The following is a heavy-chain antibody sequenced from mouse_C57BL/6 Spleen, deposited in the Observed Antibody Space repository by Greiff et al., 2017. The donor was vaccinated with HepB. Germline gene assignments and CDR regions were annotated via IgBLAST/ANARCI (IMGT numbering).Heavy chain of an antibody. CDR1: GYTFTSYW. D-gene: IGHD2-4*01. Sequence: QVQLQQPGAELVKPGASVKMSCKASGYTFTSYWITWVKQRPGQGLEWIGDIYPGSGNTNYNEKFKSKATLTVDTSSSTAYMQLSSLTSEDSAVYYCARIFYDYFWFAYWGQGTLVTVSA. CDR3: ARIFYDYFWFAY. V-gene: IGHV1-55*01. J-gene: IGHJ3*01. CDR2: IYPGSGNT.